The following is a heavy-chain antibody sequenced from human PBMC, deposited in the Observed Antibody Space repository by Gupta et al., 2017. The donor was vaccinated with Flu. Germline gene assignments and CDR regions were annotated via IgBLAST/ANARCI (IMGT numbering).Heavy chain of an antibody. CDR2: IKKDVSEK. D-gene: IGHD3-10*01. CDR3: AREGVNRFGMDV. V-gene: IGHV3-7*01. Sequence: VCNYWMSWVRQAPGKGLEWVANIKKDVSEKYYVDSVKGRFTISRDNAKKSLYRQMTSLRAEDTAVYYCAREGVNRFGMDVWGQGTTVTVSS. CDR1: VCNYW. J-gene: IGHJ6*02.